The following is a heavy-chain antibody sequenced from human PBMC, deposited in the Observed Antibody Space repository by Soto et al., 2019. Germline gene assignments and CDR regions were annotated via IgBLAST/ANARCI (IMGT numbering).Heavy chain of an antibody. CDR3: ARGPEEYYDFWSGRFAPYYGMDV. D-gene: IGHD3-3*01. CDR1: GFTFSSYA. J-gene: IGHJ6*02. CDR2: ISYDGSNK. Sequence: SGGSLRLSCAASGFTFSSYAMHWVRQAPGKGLEWVAVISYDGSNKYYADSVKGRFTISRDNSKNTLYLQMNSLRAEDTAVYYCARGPEEYYDFWSGRFAPYYGMDVWGQGTTVTVSS. V-gene: IGHV3-30-3*01.